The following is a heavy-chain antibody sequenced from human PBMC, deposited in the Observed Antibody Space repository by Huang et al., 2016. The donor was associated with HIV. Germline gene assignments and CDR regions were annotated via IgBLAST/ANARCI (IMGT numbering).Heavy chain of an antibody. CDR1: GYTFSNYD. D-gene: IGHD2-15*01. CDR3: ATLPPVNYGRSGGRVRDY. Sequence: QVQLVQSGAEVKKPGASVKVSSKASGYTFSNYDINWVRQAPGEGLEGMGWSNPNSGNTGNARRFQGRVTMTRSTSISTAYMELSRLRVEDTAVYYCATLPPVNYGRSGGRVRDYWGQGSLVTVSS. V-gene: IGHV1-8*01. CDR2: SNPNSGNT. J-gene: IGHJ4*02.